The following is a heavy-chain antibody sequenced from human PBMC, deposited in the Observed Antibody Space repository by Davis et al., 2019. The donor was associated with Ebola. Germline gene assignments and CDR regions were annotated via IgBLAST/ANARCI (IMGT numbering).Heavy chain of an antibody. V-gene: IGHV1-46*01. CDR2: INPSGGST. J-gene: IGHJ6*04. CDR1: GYTFTSYY. D-gene: IGHD3-10*01. Sequence: ASVQVSCKASGYTFTSYYMHWVRQAPGQGLEWMGIINPSGGSTSYAQKFQGRVTMTRDTSTSTVYMELSSLRSEDTAVYYCARERVRGVIRDYYYYGMDVWGKGTTVTVSS. CDR3: ARERVRGVIRDYYYYGMDV.